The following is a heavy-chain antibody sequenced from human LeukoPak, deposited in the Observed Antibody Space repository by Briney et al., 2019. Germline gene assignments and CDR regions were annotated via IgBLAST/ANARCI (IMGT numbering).Heavy chain of an antibody. J-gene: IGHJ6*03. D-gene: IGHD3-9*01. Sequence: GGSLRLSCAASGFTFDDYAMHWVRQAPGKGLEWVSGISWNSGSIGYADSVKGRFTISRDNSKNTLYLQMNSLRAEDTAVYYCARVVRQYFDWLRHYYYYMDVWGKGTTVTISS. V-gene: IGHV3-9*01. CDR3: ARVVRQYFDWLRHYYYYMDV. CDR2: ISWNSGSI. CDR1: GFTFDDYA.